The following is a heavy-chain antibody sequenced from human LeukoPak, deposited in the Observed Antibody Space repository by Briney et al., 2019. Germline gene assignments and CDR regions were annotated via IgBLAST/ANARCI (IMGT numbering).Heavy chain of an antibody. CDR1: GYSISRGYY. V-gene: IGHV4-59*08. J-gene: IGHJ3*02. CDR2: IYYSGST. Sequence: PSETLSLTCNVSGYSISRGYYWSWIRQPPGKGLEWIGYIYYSGSTNYNPSLKSRVTISVDTSKNQFSLKLSSVTAADTAVYYCARTLYYYDSSGSFNEADAFDIWGQGTMVTVSS. CDR3: ARTLYYYDSSGSFNEADAFDI. D-gene: IGHD3-22*01.